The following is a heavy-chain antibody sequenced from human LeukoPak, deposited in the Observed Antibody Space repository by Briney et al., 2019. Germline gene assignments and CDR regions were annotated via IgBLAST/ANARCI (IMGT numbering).Heavy chain of an antibody. CDR2: IYPGDSDT. Sequence: GESLKISCKGSGYRFTSYWIGWVRQMPGKGLEWMGIIYPGDSDTIYSPSFRGQVTISADTSISTAYLQWSSLKASDTAMYYCARLDCSGGNCYGLGYWGQGTLVTVSS. V-gene: IGHV5-51*01. D-gene: IGHD2-15*01. CDR3: ARLDCSGGNCYGLGY. J-gene: IGHJ4*02. CDR1: GYRFTSYW.